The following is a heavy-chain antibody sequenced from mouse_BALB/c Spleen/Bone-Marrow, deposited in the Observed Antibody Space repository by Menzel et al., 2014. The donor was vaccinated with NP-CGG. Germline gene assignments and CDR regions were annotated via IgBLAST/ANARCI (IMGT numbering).Heavy chain of an antibody. V-gene: IGHV4-1*02. D-gene: IGHD1-2*01. CDR1: GFDFSRYW. Sequence: EVQGGESGGGLVQPGGSLKLSCTASGFDFSRYWMSWVRQAPGKGLQWIGEINPESSTINYTPSLKDKFIISRDNAKNTLYLHMNKVRSEDTALYYCARLTYYGLSDYWGQGTTLTVSS. CDR3: ARLTYYGLSDY. CDR2: INPESSTI. J-gene: IGHJ2*01.